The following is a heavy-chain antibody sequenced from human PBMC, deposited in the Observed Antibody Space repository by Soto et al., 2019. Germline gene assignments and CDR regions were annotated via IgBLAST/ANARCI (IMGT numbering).Heavy chain of an antibody. CDR2: ISYDGSNK. D-gene: IGHD6-13*01. CDR3: AKAWAEAGLKWFDP. Sequence: PGGSLRLSCAASGFTFSSYGMHWVRQAPGKGLEWVAVISYDGSNKYYADSVKGRFTISRDNSKNTLYLQMNSLRAEDTAVYYCAKAWAEAGLKWFDPWGQGTLVTVSS. V-gene: IGHV3-30*18. J-gene: IGHJ5*02. CDR1: GFTFSSYG.